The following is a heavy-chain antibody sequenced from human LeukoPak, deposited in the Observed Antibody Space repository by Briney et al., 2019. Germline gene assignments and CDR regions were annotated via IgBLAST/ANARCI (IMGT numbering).Heavy chain of an antibody. CDR2: IYPSGST. V-gene: IGHV4-61*02. CDR1: GGSISSGSYY. CDR3: ARIISGYTYYMDV. D-gene: IGHD3-22*01. Sequence: SETLSLTCTVSGGSISSGSYYWSWIRQPAGKGLEWIGRIYPSGSTNYDPSLKSRVTMSLDTSKNQFSLKLSSVTAADTAVYYCARIISGYTYYMDVWGKGTTVTISS. J-gene: IGHJ6*03.